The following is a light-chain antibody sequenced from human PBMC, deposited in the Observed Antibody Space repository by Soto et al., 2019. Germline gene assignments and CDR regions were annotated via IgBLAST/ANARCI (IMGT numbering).Light chain of an antibody. V-gene: IGLV2-14*01. CDR3: NSYAGTSYV. J-gene: IGLJ1*01. CDR2: EVR. Sequence: QSVLTQPASVSGSLGQSITIYCTGTSXDVGGYDFVSWYQHHPGKAPKLIIYEVRTRPSGVSDRFSGSKSGNTASLTISGLQAEDEADYYCNSYAGTSYVFGTGTKVTVL. CDR1: SXDVGGYDF.